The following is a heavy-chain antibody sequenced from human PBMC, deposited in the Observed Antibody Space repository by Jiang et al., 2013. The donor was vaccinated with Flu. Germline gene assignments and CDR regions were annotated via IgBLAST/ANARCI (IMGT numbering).Heavy chain of an antibody. CDR2: IHYSGIT. Sequence: PGLVKPSETLSLTCTVTGDSVNSGSYYWSWIRQPPGKRLEWIGYIHYSGITNYNPSLKSRVSISVDTSKNEFSLKMRSVTAADTAVYYCTRESTWGGENWFDPWGQGTLVTVSS. CDR3: TRESTWGGENWFDP. D-gene: IGHD7-27*01. V-gene: IGHV4-61*01. J-gene: IGHJ5*02. CDR1: GDSVNSGSYY.